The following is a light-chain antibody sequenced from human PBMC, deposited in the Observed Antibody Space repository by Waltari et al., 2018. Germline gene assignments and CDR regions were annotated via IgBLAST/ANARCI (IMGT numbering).Light chain of an antibody. CDR1: SSDVGGFNY. V-gene: IGLV2-14*03. J-gene: IGLJ1*01. CDR3: SSYSSSNIHLYV. CDR2: DVN. Sequence: QSALTQPASVSGSPGQSITISCTGTSSDVGGFNYVSWYQQHPGKVLKLMIYDVNNRPSGVSNRFSGSKSGNTASLTISGLQAEDEADYYCSSYSSSNIHLYVFGSGTKVTVL.